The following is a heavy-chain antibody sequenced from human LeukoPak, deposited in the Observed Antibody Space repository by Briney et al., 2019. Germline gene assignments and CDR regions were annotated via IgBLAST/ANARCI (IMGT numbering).Heavy chain of an antibody. J-gene: IGHJ1*01. V-gene: IGHV4-59*01. Sequence: SETLSLTCTVSGGSISSYYWSWIRQPPGKGLEWIGYIYYSGSTNYNPSLKSRVTISVDTSKNQFSLKLSSVTAADTAVYYCARGSLDYDSSGYYSPEEYFQHWDQGTLVTVSS. CDR1: GGSISSYY. CDR2: IYYSGST. CDR3: ARGSLDYDSSGYYSPEEYFQH. D-gene: IGHD3-22*01.